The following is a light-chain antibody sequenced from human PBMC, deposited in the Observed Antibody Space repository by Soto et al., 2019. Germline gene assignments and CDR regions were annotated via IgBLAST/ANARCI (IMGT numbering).Light chain of an antibody. V-gene: IGKV3-20*01. CDR3: QPYGSSIT. Sequence: GVKLSAGTLSLSPDERATLSCRASQSLTNSFIAWYQQKPGQAPRLLIYDTSSRATGIPDRFSGSGSGTDFTLTISRLEPEDFAVYYCQPYGSSITFAQGTRLAI. J-gene: IGKJ5*01. CDR2: DTS. CDR1: QSLTNSF.